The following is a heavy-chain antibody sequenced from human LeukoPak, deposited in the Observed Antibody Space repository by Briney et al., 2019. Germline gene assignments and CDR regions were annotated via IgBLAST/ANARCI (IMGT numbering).Heavy chain of an antibody. Sequence: GGSLRLSCVVSGFTVSTNVMSWVRQAPGERLEWVSVIYGGGSTYYADSVKGRFTISRDNSKNTLYLQMNSLRAEDTAVYYCARTRADTTTFDYFDYCGQGTLVTVSS. CDR2: IYGGGST. D-gene: IGHD4-11*01. J-gene: IGHJ4*02. CDR3: ARTRADTTTFDYFDY. CDR1: GFTVSTNV. V-gene: IGHV3-53*01.